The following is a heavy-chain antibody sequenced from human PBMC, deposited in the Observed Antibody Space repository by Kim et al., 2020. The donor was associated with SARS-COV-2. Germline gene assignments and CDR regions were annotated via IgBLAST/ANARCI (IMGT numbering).Heavy chain of an antibody. Sequence: GGSLRLSCAASGFTVSSNYMSWVRQAPGKGLEWVSVIYSGGSTYYADSVKGRFTISRDNSKNTLYLQMNSLRAEDTAVYYCAREEVATIIDYYYGMDVWGQGTTVTVSS. CDR2: IYSGGST. V-gene: IGHV3-53*01. CDR1: GFTVSSNY. D-gene: IGHD5-12*01. CDR3: AREEVATIIDYYYGMDV. J-gene: IGHJ6*02.